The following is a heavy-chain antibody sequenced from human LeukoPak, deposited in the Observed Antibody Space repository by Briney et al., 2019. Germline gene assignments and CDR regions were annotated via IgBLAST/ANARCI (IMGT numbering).Heavy chain of an antibody. D-gene: IGHD1-26*01. CDR2: IIPIFGTA. V-gene: IGHV1-69*13. CDR1: GGTFSSYA. Sequence: ASVKVSCKASGGTFSSYAISWVRQAPGQGLEWMGGIIPIFGTANYAQKFQGRVTITADESTSTAYMELSSLRSEDTAVYYCARDGFRYSGSYANDYWGQGTLVTVSS. J-gene: IGHJ4*02. CDR3: ARDGFRYSGSYANDY.